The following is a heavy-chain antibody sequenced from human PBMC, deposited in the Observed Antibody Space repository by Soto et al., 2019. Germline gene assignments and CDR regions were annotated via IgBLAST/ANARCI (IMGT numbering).Heavy chain of an antibody. D-gene: IGHD3-9*01. J-gene: IGHJ6*02. CDR1: GASISRANYY. Sequence: LSLTCTVSGASISRANYYWGWIRQPPGKGLEWIGNIYYSRNTYYNPSLKSRVTISVDTSENQFSLRLSSVTAADTAVYYCAGLNTFQRDWENYHYYDLDVWGHGTTVTVSS. CDR3: AGLNTFQRDWENYHYYDLDV. CDR2: IYYSRNT. V-gene: IGHV4-39*01.